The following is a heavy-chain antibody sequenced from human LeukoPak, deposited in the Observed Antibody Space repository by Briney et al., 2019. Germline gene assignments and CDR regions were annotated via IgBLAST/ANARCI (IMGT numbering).Heavy chain of an antibody. CDR3: VRDARHCPDS. CDR1: GFAFSDYW. J-gene: IGHJ5*02. Sequence: GGSLRLSCATSGFAFSDYWMHWVRQAPGKGLVWVSRIISDGSSASYADSVKGRFTISRDNAKNTLYLQMNSLRVEDTAVYYCVRDARHCPDSWGQGTLVTVSS. V-gene: IGHV3-74*01. D-gene: IGHD2-21*01. CDR2: IISDGSSA.